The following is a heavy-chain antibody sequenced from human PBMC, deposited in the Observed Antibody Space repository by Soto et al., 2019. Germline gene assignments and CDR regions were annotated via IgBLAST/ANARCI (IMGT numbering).Heavy chain of an antibody. D-gene: IGHD5-12*01. CDR3: ARDTQRGYSGYFDS. Sequence: QVQLQESGPGLVKPSQTLSLSCTVSGGSLSSGGYYWSWIRQHPGKGLEWIGFIYYSGSTYYNPSLKSRLTISVDTSQNQFSLKLSSVTAADTAVYYCARDTQRGYSGYFDSWGQGNLVTVSS. J-gene: IGHJ4*02. V-gene: IGHV4-31*03. CDR1: GGSLSSGGYY. CDR2: IYYSGST.